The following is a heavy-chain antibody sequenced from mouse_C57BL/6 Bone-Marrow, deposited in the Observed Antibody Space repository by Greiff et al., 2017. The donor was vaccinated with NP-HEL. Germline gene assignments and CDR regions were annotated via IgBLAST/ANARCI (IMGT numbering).Heavy chain of an antibody. Sequence: EVKVVESGGGLVKPGGSLKLSCAASGFTFSDSGMHWVRQAPEKGLEWVAYTSSGSSTIYYADTVKGRFTISRDNAKNTLFLQMTSLRSEDTAMYYCARHYFFAYWGQGTLVTVSA. D-gene: IGHD1-2*01. CDR1: GFTFSDSG. J-gene: IGHJ3*01. V-gene: IGHV5-17*01. CDR3: ARHYFFAY. CDR2: TSSGSSTI.